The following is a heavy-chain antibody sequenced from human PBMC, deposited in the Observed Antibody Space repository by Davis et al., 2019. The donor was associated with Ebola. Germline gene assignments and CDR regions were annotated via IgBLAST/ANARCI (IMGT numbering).Heavy chain of an antibody. J-gene: IGHJ6*02. D-gene: IGHD3-3*01. CDR1: GGTFSSYA. Sequence: SVKVSCKASGGTFSSYAISWVRQAPGQGLEWMGGIIPIFGTANYAQKFQGRVTITADKSTSTAYLELSSLGSEDRAVYYCARDWDVYDSRKGRYGMDVWGQGTTVTVSS. CDR2: IIPIFGTA. CDR3: ARDWDVYDSRKGRYGMDV. V-gene: IGHV1-69*06.